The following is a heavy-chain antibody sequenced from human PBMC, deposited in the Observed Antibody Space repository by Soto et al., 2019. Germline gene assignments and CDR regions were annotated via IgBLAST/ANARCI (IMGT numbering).Heavy chain of an antibody. CDR1: GGTFSSYA. CDR2: IIPIFGTA. V-gene: IGHV1-69*06. Sequence: ASVKVSCKASGGTFSSYAISWVRQAPGQGLEWMGGIIPIFGTANYAQKFQGRVTITADKSTSTAYMELSSLRSEDTAVYYCARGEHCSSTSCPAVGAVYYYYGMDVWGQGTTVTV. CDR3: ARGEHCSSTSCPAVGAVYYYYGMDV. D-gene: IGHD2-2*01. J-gene: IGHJ6*02.